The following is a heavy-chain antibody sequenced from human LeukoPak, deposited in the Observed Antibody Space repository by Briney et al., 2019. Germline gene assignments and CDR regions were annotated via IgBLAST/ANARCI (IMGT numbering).Heavy chain of an antibody. Sequence: GASVKVSCKASGYTFTGYYMHWVRQAPGQGLEWMGWINPNSGGTNYAQKFQGRVTMTRDTSISTAYMELSRLRSDDTAVYYCARGRSVSSSFNWFDPWGQGTLVTVSS. CDR3: ARGRSVSSSFNWFDP. J-gene: IGHJ5*02. CDR2: INPNSGGT. CDR1: GYTFTGYY. V-gene: IGHV1-2*02. D-gene: IGHD6-6*01.